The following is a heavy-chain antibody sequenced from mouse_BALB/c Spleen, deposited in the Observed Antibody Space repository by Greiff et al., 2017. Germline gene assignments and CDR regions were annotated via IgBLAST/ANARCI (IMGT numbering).Heavy chain of an antibody. CDR3: ARHSDGKRYYAMDY. V-gene: IGHV5-12-1*01. D-gene: IGHD2-1*01. J-gene: IGHJ4*01. CDR2: ISSGGGST. Sequence: EVKLMESGGGLVKPGGSLKLSCAASGFAFSSYDMSWVRQTPEKRLEWVAYISSGGGSTYYPDTVKGRFTISRDNAKNTLYLQMSSLKSEDTAMYYCARHSDGKRYYAMDYWGQGTSVTVSS. CDR1: GFAFSSYD.